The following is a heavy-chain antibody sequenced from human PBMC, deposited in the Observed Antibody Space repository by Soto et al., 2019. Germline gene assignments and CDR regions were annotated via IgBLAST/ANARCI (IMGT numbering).Heavy chain of an antibody. J-gene: IGHJ6*02. Sequence: QLQLQESGPGLVKPSETLSLTCTVSGGSISSSSYYWGWIRQPPGKGLEWIGGIYYSGSTYYNPSLKSRVTISVDTSKNQFSLKLSSVTAADTAVYYCASVRRGGYDSLRYYYGMDVWGQGTTVTVSS. CDR1: GGSISSSSYY. V-gene: IGHV4-39*01. D-gene: IGHD5-12*01. CDR2: IYYSGST. CDR3: ASVRRGGYDSLRYYYGMDV.